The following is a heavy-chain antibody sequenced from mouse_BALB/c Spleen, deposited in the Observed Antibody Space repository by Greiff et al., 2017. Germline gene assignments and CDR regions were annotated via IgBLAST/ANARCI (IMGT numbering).Heavy chain of an antibody. D-gene: IGHD1-1*01. CDR3: AREGVVNFDY. J-gene: IGHJ2*01. CDR2: ISSGGST. Sequence: EVQGVESGGGLVKPGGSLKLSCAASGFTFSSYAMSWVRQTPEKRLEWVASISSGGSTYYPDSVKGRFTISRDNARNILYLQMSSLRSEDTAMYYCAREGVVNFDYWGQGTTLTVSS. V-gene: IGHV5-6-5*01. CDR1: GFTFSSYA.